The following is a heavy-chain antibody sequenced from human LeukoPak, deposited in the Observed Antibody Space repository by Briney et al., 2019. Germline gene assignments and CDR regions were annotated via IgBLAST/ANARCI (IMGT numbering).Heavy chain of an antibody. CDR2: VNYSGSI. CDR3: ASYRYGYRGMDS. Sequence: PSETLSLTCRVYGGSFSGYYWSWIRQPPGKGLECIGEVNYSGSINYKPSLKSRVIISVDTSKNQFSLKLKSVTAADTAVYYCASYRYGYRGMDSWGQGTQVTVSS. CDR1: GGSFSGYY. V-gene: IGHV4-34*01. J-gene: IGHJ5*01. D-gene: IGHD5-12*01.